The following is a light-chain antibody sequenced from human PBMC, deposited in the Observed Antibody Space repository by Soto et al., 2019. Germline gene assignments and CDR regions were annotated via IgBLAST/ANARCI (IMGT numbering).Light chain of an antibody. V-gene: IGKV3D-7*01. CDR3: QQDYNLTWT. J-gene: IGKJ1*01. Sequence: EVVLTQSPASLSLSPGERATLSCRASQSVSAYLAWYQQKAGQAPRLLIYGASTRATGIPARFSGSGSGTDFTLTISSLQPEDFAVYYCQQDYNLTWTFGQGTKVDIK. CDR2: GAS. CDR1: QSVSAY.